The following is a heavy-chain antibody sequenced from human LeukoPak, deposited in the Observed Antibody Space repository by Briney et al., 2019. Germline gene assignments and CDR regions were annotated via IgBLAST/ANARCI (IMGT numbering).Heavy chain of an antibody. V-gene: IGHV3-30*04. Sequence: PGGSQRLSCAASGLTFSAFAMHWVRQAPGKGLEWVAVLSYDGKKKYYADSVKGRFTISRDNPKSTLYLQMSSLTPEDTAVYFCARDADYFDSSGYYRALDFWGQGTLVTVSS. D-gene: IGHD3-22*01. CDR3: ARDADYFDSSGYYRALDF. J-gene: IGHJ4*02. CDR1: GLTFSAFA. CDR2: LSYDGKKK.